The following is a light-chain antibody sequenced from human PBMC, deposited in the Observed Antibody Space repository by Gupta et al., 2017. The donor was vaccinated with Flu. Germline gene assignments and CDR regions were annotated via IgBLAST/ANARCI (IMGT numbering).Light chain of an antibody. J-gene: IGKJ1*01. Sequence: IVMTQSPATLSVYPGERSTLSCRASQSVSSKLDRYQQKPDQAHRLLIYAASNSDTGTPVRFSGTGAAKEFTLTSIRPQYADSAVYYRQYDTNLWTFGQGTKVEIK. CDR1: QSVSSK. CDR3: QYDTNLWT. V-gene: IGKV3-15*01. CDR2: AAS.